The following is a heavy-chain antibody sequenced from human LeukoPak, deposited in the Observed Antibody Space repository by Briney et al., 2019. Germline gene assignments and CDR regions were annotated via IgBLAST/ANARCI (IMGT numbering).Heavy chain of an antibody. D-gene: IGHD4-11*01. V-gene: IGHV1-69*13. Sequence: SVKVSCKASGGTFSSYAISWVRQAPGQGLEWMGEIIPIFGTANYAQKFQGRVTITADESTSTAYVELSSLRSEDTAVYYCARCGLTTVTTPLDAFYIWGQGTMITVSS. CDR1: GGTFSSYA. CDR3: ARCGLTTVTTPLDAFYI. CDR2: IIPIFGTA. J-gene: IGHJ3*02.